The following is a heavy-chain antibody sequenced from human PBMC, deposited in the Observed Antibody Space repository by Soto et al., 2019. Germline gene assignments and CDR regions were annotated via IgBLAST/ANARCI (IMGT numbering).Heavy chain of an antibody. D-gene: IGHD2-21*02. CDR2: ISSSSSFM. CDR3: ARDSLRAMVTAVLTDALDL. Sequence: EVQLVESGGGLVKPGGSLRLSCAASGFTFSNHIMNWVRQAPGKGLEWVSSISSSSSFMNYADSVKGRFTISRDNAKNSLYLQMNALRAEDTAVYFCARDSLRAMVTAVLTDALDLWGHGTMVTVSS. V-gene: IGHV3-21*01. CDR1: GFTFSNHI. J-gene: IGHJ3*01.